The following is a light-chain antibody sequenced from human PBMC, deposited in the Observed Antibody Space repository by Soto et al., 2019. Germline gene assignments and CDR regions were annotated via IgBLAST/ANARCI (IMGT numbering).Light chain of an antibody. J-gene: IGLJ1*01. Sequence: QSALTQPRSVSGSPGQSVTISCTGTSSDVGGYNHVSWYQQHPGKAPKLMIYDVINRPSGVPERFSGSKSGNTASLTISGLQAEDEADYYCCSYAGTYTFVFGTGTKLTVL. CDR2: DVI. CDR1: SSDVGGYNH. V-gene: IGLV2-11*01. CDR3: CSYAGTYTFV.